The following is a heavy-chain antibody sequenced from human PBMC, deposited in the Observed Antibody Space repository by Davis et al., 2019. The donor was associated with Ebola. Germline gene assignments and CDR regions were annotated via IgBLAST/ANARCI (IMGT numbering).Heavy chain of an antibody. Sequence: ASVKVSCKASGYPFTSSGVTWVRQAPGQGLEWMGWISPHNGNTKYAQKFQGRVTVTTDTSTSTAYMELRSLRSDDTAMYYCARDSFCTYGVCNDRDFDYWGQGTLVTVSS. V-gene: IGHV1-18*04. J-gene: IGHJ4*02. D-gene: IGHD2-8*01. CDR3: ARDSFCTYGVCNDRDFDY. CDR1: GYPFTSSG. CDR2: ISPHNGNT.